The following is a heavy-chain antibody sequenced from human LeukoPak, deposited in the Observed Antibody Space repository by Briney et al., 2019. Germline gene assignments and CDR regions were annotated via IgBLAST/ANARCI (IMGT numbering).Heavy chain of an antibody. D-gene: IGHD2-15*01. CDR2: ISSSGSTI. V-gene: IGHV3-48*03. J-gene: IGHJ4*02. CDR1: GFTFSNYE. CDR3: ARSLPYCSGGSCPTDY. Sequence: TGGSLRLSCAASGFTFSNYEMNWVRQAPGKGLEWVSYISSSGSTIYYTDSVKGRFTISRDNAKNSLYLQMNSLGAEDTAVYYCARSLPYCSGGSCPTDYWGQGTLVTVSS.